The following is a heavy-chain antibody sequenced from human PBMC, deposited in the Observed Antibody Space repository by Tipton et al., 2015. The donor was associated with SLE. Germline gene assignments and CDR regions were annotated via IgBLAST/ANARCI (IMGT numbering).Heavy chain of an antibody. J-gene: IGHJ4*02. CDR3: ARTYYYDSSGYYPGFDY. CDR1: GGSISSSSYY. CDR2: IYHSGTA. V-gene: IGHV4-39*07. D-gene: IGHD3-22*01. Sequence: TLSLTCTVSGGSISSSSYYWGWIRQPPGKGLEWIGSIYHSGTAYYNPSLKSRVTISVDTSKNQISLKLSSVTAADTAVYYCARTYYYDSSGYYPGFDYWGQGTLVTVSS.